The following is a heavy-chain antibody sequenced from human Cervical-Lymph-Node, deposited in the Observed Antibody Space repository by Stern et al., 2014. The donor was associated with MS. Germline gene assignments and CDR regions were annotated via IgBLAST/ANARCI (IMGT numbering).Heavy chain of an antibody. Sequence: QVQLVQSGGGVVQPGRSLRLSCAASGFTFNHYAMHWVRQAPGQGLEWVASLSYDGKKSSYSDSVKGRFNVSRDNSKNTLFLQMSGLTSGATGVYYCARGGALDYWGQGALVTVSS. CDR1: GFTFNHYA. CDR2: LSYDGKKS. V-gene: IGHV3-30*04. J-gene: IGHJ4*02. CDR3: ARGGALDY. D-gene: IGHD3-16*01.